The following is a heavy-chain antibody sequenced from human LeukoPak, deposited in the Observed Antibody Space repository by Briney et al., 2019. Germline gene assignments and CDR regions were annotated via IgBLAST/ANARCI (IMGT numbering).Heavy chain of an antibody. J-gene: IGHJ4*02. CDR3: ARESSGYLY. CDR2: ISSGSSFI. Sequence: GGSLRLSCAASGFTFSTNSMNWVRQAPGKGLEWVSSISSGSSFIYYADSVKGRFTISRDNAENSLFLQMNSLRADDTAVYYCARESSGYLYWGQGTLVTVSS. CDR1: GFTFSTNS. D-gene: IGHD3-22*01. V-gene: IGHV3-21*01.